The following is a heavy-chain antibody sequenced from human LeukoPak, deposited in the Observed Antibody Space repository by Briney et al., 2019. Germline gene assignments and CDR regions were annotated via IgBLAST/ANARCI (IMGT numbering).Heavy chain of an antibody. D-gene: IGHD3-22*01. CDR2: INPNSGGT. CDR3: ARVTRVPDYYDSSGSPLDY. V-gene: IGHV1-2*02. CDR1: GYTFTGYY. Sequence: PSVKVSCKASGYTFTGYYMHWVRQAPGQGLEWMGWINPNSGGTNYAQKFQGRVTMTRDTSISTAYMELSRLRSDDTAVYYCARVTRVPDYYDSSGSPLDYWGQGTLVTVSS. J-gene: IGHJ4*02.